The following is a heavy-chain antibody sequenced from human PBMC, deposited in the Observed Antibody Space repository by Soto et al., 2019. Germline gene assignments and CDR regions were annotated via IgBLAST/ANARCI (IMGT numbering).Heavy chain of an antibody. Sequence: ASVKVSCKASGYTFTGYYMHWVRQAPGQGLEWMGWINPNSGGTNYAQKFQGWVTMTRDTSISTAYMELSRLRSDDTAVYYCARGGLWSSSYYYYGMDVWGQGTTVTVSS. CDR1: GYTFTGYY. D-gene: IGHD5-18*01. J-gene: IGHJ6*02. V-gene: IGHV1-2*04. CDR3: ARGGLWSSSYYYYGMDV. CDR2: INPNSGGT.